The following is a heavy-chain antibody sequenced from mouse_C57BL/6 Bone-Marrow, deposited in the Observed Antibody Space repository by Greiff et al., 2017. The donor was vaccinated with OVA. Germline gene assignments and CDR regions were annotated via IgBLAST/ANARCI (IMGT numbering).Heavy chain of an antibody. CDR1: EYEFPSHD. J-gene: IGHJ1*03. D-gene: IGHD2-4*01. CDR3: ARHPSYDYSWYFDV. CDR2: INSDGGST. Sequence: EVKVEESGGGLVQPGESLKLSCESNEYEFPSHDMSWVRKTPEKRLELVAAINSDGGSTYYPDTMERRFIISRDNTKKTLYLQMSSLRSEDTALYYCARHPSYDYSWYFDVWGTGTTVTVSS. V-gene: IGHV5-2*03.